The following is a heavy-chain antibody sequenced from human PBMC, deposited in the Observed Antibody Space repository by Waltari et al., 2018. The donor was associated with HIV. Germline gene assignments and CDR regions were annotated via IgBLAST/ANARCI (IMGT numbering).Heavy chain of an antibody. J-gene: IGHJ2*01. Sequence: QVQLQESGPGLVKPSQTLSLTCTVSGGSITSGTYYWTWIRQPAGKGLEWVGRGYISGSTNSNPSLRSRVTISVDTSKNQFSLKLTSVTAADTAVYYCARGLDSLTAHYHWYLDLWGRGTLVTVSS. CDR1: GGSITSGTYY. CDR3: ARGLDSLTAHYHWYLDL. CDR2: GYISGST. V-gene: IGHV4-61*02. D-gene: IGHD3-9*01.